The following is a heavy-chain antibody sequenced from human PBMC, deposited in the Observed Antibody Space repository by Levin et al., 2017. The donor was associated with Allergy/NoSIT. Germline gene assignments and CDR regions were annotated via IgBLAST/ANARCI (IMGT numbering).Heavy chain of an antibody. CDR1: GGTFSSYA. CDR2: IIPIFGTA. CDR3: AREGAYSSSPVGGDWFDP. V-gene: IGHV1-69*13. D-gene: IGHD6-13*01. Sequence: ASVKVSCKASGGTFSSYAISWVRQAPGQGLEWMGGIIPIFGTANYAQKFQGRVTITADESTSTAYMELSSLRSEDTAVYYCAREGAYSSSPVGGDWFDPWGQGTLVTVSS. J-gene: IGHJ5*02.